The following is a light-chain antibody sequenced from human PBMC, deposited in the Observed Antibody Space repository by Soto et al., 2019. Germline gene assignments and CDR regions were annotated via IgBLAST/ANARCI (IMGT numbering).Light chain of an antibody. CDR3: QQYGGSPQT. Sequence: EIVLTQSPGTLSLSPGERATLSCRASQSVSNYLAWYQRKPGQAPRLLIYGASSRATGIPDRFSGSGSGTDFTITISRLEPEDFAVYYCQQYGGSPQTFGQGTKVEIK. V-gene: IGKV3-20*01. J-gene: IGKJ1*01. CDR2: GAS. CDR1: QSVSNY.